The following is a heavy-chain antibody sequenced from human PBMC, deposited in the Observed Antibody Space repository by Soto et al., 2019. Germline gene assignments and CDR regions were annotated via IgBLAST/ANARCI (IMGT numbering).Heavy chain of an antibody. V-gene: IGHV1-69*04. D-gene: IGHD2-2*03. CDR3: VRERPLDGYCSSTSCYGVIDY. J-gene: IGHJ4*02. CDR1: GGTFSSYT. CDR2: IIPILGIA. Sequence: SVKVSCKASGGTFSSYTISWVRQAPGQGLEWMGRIIPILGIANYAQKFQGRVTITADKSTSTAYMELSSLRSEDTAVYYCVRERPLDGYCSSTSCYGVIDYWGQGTLVTVSS.